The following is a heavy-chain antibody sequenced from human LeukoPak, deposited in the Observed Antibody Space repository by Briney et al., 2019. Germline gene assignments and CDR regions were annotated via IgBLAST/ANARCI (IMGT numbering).Heavy chain of an antibody. Sequence: PGGSLRLSCAASGFTYTNYAMTWVRQAPGKGLEWVSGLSGSGVNTHYADSVKGRFTISRDNSKNTMYLQMSSLRVEDTGVYYCARHSSGNLQPFDSWGQGTLVTVSS. D-gene: IGHD3-22*01. CDR2: LSGSGVNT. CDR1: GFTYTNYA. J-gene: IGHJ4*02. V-gene: IGHV3-23*01. CDR3: ARHSSGNLQPFDS.